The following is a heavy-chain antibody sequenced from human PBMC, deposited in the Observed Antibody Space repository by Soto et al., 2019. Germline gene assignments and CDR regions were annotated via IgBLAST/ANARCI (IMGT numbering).Heavy chain of an antibody. CDR3: AKGRDSSSSSWFDP. CDR1: GFTFDDYA. D-gene: IGHD6-6*01. V-gene: IGHV3-9*01. Sequence: EVQLVESGGGLVQPGRSLTLSCAASGFTFDDYAMHWVRQAPGKGLEWVSGISWNSGSIGYAASVQGRFTISRDNAKNSLYLPMNSLRAEDTAFYSCAKGRDSSSSSWFDPWGQGTLVTVSS. CDR2: ISWNSGSI. J-gene: IGHJ5*02.